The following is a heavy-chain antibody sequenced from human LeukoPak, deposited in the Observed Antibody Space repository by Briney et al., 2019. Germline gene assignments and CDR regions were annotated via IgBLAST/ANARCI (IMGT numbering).Heavy chain of an antibody. J-gene: IGHJ4*02. CDR2: ITGSGVT. Sequence: GGSLRLSCAASGFTVSSNYMNWVRQAPGKGLEWVSGITGSGVTYYADSVKGRFTVSRDNSKNTLYLQMNSLRAEDTAIYFCARDRAWGSYDCWGQGTLVIVSS. V-gene: IGHV3-53*01. CDR1: GFTVSSNY. CDR3: ARDRAWGSYDC. D-gene: IGHD7-27*01.